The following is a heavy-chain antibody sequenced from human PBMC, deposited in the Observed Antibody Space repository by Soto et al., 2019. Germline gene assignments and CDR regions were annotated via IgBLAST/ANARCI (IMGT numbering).Heavy chain of an antibody. J-gene: IGHJ4*02. D-gene: IGHD6-19*01. CDR1: GFTFSSYG. CDR3: AKSQWLVHSGLDY. V-gene: IGHV3-30*18. CDR2: ISYDGSNK. Sequence: VQLVESGGGVVQPGRSLRLSCAASGFTFSSYGMHWVRQAPGKGLEWVAVISYDGSNKYYADSVKGRFTISRDNSKNTLYLQMNSLRAEDTAVYYCAKSQWLVHSGLDYWGQGTLVTVSS.